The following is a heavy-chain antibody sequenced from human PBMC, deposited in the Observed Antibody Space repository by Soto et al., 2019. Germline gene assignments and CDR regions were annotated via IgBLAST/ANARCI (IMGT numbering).Heavy chain of an antibody. CDR3: ARVKVLYYDILTGSPDAFDI. V-gene: IGHV4-59*01. Sequence: PSETLSLTCTVSGGSISSYYWSWIRQPPGKGLEWIGYIYYSGSTNYNPSLKSRVTISVDTPKNQFSLKLSSVTAADTAVYYCARVKVLYYDILTGSPDAFDIWGQGTMVTVSS. CDR2: IYYSGST. D-gene: IGHD3-9*01. J-gene: IGHJ3*02. CDR1: GGSISSYY.